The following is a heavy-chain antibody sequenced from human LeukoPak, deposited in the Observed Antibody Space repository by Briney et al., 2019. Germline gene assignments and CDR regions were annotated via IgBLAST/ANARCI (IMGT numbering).Heavy chain of an antibody. CDR1: GGSISSSNW. J-gene: IGHJ5*02. D-gene: IGHD3-3*01. CDR3: ARVRPAGITIFGVVTRTNWFDP. CDR2: IYHSGST. V-gene: IGHV4-4*02. Sequence: TSGTLSLTCAVSGGSISSSNWWSWVRQPPGKGLEWIGEIYHSGSTNYNPSLKSRGTISVDKSKNQFSLKLSSVTAADTAVYYCARVRPAGITIFGVVTRTNWFDPWGQGTLVTVSS.